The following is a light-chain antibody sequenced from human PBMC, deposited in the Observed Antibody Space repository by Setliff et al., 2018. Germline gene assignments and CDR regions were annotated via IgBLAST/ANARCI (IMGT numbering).Light chain of an antibody. V-gene: IGLV2-14*03. CDR1: SSDVGRYMY. J-gene: IGLJ1*01. Sequence: QSALTQPSSVSGSPGQSITISCTGSSSDVGRYMYVSWYQQHPGKAPKLVIYDVSNRPSGVSDRFFGSKSGITASLTISGLQAEDEADYYCCSYTSSGSRGFGTGTRSP. CDR3: CSYTSSGSRG. CDR2: DVS.